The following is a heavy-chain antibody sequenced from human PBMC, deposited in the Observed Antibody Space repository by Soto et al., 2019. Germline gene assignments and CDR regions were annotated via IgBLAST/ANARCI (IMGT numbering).Heavy chain of an antibody. Sequence: GGSLRLSCAASGFTFSGSAMHWVRQASGKGLEWVGRIRSKANSYATAYAASVKGRFTISRDDSKNTAYLQMNSLKTEDTAVYYCTTSYCSSTSCYNHYYYSMDVWGQGTTVTVSS. CDR2: IRSKANSYAT. CDR3: TTSYCSSTSCYNHYYYSMDV. V-gene: IGHV3-73*01. J-gene: IGHJ6*02. CDR1: GFTFSGSA. D-gene: IGHD2-2*02.